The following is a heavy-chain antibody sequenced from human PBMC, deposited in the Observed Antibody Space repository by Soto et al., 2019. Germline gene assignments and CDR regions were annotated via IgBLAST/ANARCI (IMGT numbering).Heavy chain of an antibody. CDR1: GFTFSSYG. V-gene: IGHV3-30*18. Sequence: GGSLRLSCAASGFTFSSYGMHWVRQAPGKGLEWVAVISYDGSNKYYADSVKGRFTISRDNSKNTLYLQMNSLRAEDTAVYYCAKPFGYSGYDLDPFFDYWGQGTLVTVSS. CDR3: AKPFGYSGYDLDPFFDY. J-gene: IGHJ4*02. CDR2: ISYDGSNK. D-gene: IGHD5-12*01.